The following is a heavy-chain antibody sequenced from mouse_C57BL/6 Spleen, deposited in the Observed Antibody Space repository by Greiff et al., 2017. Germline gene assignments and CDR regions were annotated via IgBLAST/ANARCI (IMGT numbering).Heavy chain of an antibody. D-gene: IGHD3-3*01. V-gene: IGHV7-3*01. Sequence: EVKLQESGGGLVQPGGSLSLSCAASGFTFTDYYMSWVRQPPGKALEWLGFIRNKANGYTTEYSASVKGRFTISRDNSQSILYLQMNALRAEDSATYYCARYEGTGAWFAYWGQGTLVTVSA. CDR3: ARYEGTGAWFAY. CDR2: IRNKANGYTT. CDR1: GFTFTDYY. J-gene: IGHJ3*01.